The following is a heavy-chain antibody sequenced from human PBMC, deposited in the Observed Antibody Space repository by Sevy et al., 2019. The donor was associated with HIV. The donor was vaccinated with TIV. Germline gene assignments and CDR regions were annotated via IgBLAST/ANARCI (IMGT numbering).Heavy chain of an antibody. J-gene: IGHJ6*04. V-gene: IGHV3-7*01. CDR3: AGGSRLTDV. CDR1: GFTFSNYW. D-gene: IGHD3-16*01. Sequence: GGSLRLSCAASGFTFSNYWMSWVRQAPGKGLEWVAKIKEDGSEKQCVDSVKGRFTISRDNGKNSLYLQMNSLRAEDTAVYYCAGGSRLTDVWGKGTTVTVSS. CDR2: IKEDGSEK.